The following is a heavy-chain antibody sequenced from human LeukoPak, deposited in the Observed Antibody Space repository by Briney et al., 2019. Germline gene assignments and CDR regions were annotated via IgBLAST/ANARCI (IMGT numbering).Heavy chain of an antibody. V-gene: IGHV3-74*01. CDR1: GFTFSSNW. CDR3: ARDMIRGVVNN. CDR2: INPSGSFT. J-gene: IGHJ4*02. D-gene: IGHD3-10*01. Sequence: GGSLRLSCAASGFTFSSNWMHWVRQVPGKGLLWVSLINPSGSFTTYADSVKGRFTISRDNARNRLYMQMNSLRVEGTAVYYCARDMIRGVVNNWGQGALVTVSS.